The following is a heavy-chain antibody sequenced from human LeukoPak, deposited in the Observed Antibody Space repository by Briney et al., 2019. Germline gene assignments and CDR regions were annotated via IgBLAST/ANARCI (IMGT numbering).Heavy chain of an antibody. CDR2: INPNSGGT. Sequence: ASVKVSCKASGYTFTCYYMHWVRQAPGQGLEWMGWINPNSGGTNYAQKFQGRVTMTRDTSTGTAYMELSRLRSDDTAVYYCAPSHVVPAARFDYWGQGTLVTVSS. D-gene: IGHD2-2*01. J-gene: IGHJ4*02. CDR3: APSHVVPAARFDY. V-gene: IGHV1-2*02. CDR1: GYTFTCYY.